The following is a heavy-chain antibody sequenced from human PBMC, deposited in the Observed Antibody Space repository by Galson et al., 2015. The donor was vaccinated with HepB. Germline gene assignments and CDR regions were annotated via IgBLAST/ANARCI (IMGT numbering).Heavy chain of an antibody. V-gene: IGHV3-43*01. CDR3: AKEKLKRDHGDPEPDFDS. D-gene: IGHD4-17*01. CDR1: GFTFDDYN. CDR2: ISWDGGIT. J-gene: IGHJ4*02. Sequence: SLRLSCAASGFTFDDYNMHWVRQSPGKGLEWVSLISWDGGITYYADSVKGRFTISGDNSKTSLHLQMNSLRTEDTALYYCAKEKLKRDHGDPEPDFDSWGQGTLVTVSS.